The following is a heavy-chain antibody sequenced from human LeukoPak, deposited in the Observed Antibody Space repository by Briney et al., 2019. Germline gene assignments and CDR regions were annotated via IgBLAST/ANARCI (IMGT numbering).Heavy chain of an antibody. V-gene: IGHV6-1*01. D-gene: IGHD2-15*01. CDR2: TYYRSKWYN. CDR1: GYSVSSNSAV. CDR3: ARLGLGGAFDI. J-gene: IGHJ3*02. Sequence: SQTLSLTCAISGYSVSSNSAVWNWMAQCPSIGLEWLGRTYYRSKWYNDYAVSVKSRIPINPDTFKNQFSLQLNSATPEDTAVYYCARLGLGGAFDIWGQGTMVTVSS.